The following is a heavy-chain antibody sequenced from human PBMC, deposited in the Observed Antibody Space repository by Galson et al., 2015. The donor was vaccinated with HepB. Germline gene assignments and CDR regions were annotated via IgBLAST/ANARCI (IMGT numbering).Heavy chain of an antibody. D-gene: IGHD6-19*01. Sequence: SLRLSCAASGFTFNTYPMHWVRQAPGKGLEWVAVISYHGINEYYAGFVKGRFSISRDNSRNTLYLQMNSLTVEDTALYYCARGSAAGTWGYGMGVWGQGTTVTVSS. CDR1: GFTFNTYP. CDR3: ARGSAAGTWGYGMGV. CDR2: ISYHGINE. V-gene: IGHV3-30-3*01. J-gene: IGHJ6*02.